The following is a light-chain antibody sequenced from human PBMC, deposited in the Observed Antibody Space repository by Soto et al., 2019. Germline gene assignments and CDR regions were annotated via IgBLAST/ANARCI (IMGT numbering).Light chain of an antibody. Sequence: DIVLTQTPLSSPVTLGQPASISCRSSQSLVHSDGNTYLSWFHQRPGQPPRLLIDKVSNRFSGVPDRSSGSWAGTDFTLKISRVEAEDVGIYFCMQATQYRPYTFGQGTKLEIK. CDR2: KVS. V-gene: IGKV2-24*01. J-gene: IGKJ2*01. CDR3: MQATQYRPYT. CDR1: QSLVHSDGNTY.